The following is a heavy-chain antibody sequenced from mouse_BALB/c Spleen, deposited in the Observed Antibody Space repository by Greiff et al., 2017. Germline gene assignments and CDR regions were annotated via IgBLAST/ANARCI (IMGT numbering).Heavy chain of an antibody. J-gene: IGHJ2*01. CDR2: INPGSGGT. Sequence: VQLQQSGAELVRPGTSVKVSCKASGYAFTNYLIEWVKQRPGQGLEWIGVINPGSGGTNYNEKFKGKATLTADKSSSTAYMQLKSLTSEDSAVYYCARGIYYGNQYYFDYWGQGTTLTVSS. CDR1: GYAFTNYL. D-gene: IGHD2-1*01. CDR3: ARGIYYGNQYYFDY. V-gene: IGHV1-54*01.